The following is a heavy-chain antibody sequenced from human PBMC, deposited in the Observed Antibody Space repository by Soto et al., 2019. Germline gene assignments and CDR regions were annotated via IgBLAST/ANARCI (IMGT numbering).Heavy chain of an antibody. Sequence: PSETLSLTCTVSGGSITTAGYSWSWIRQPPGKALEWIGYVYHTGNAYPKPSLKSRVTISLDRSKNQFSLKMTSVTAADTALYYCASRPFYYSGLDVWGQGPTVTVSS. V-gene: IGHV4-30-2*01. CDR2: VYHTGNA. CDR1: GGSITTAGYS. J-gene: IGHJ6*02. CDR3: ASRPFYYSGLDV.